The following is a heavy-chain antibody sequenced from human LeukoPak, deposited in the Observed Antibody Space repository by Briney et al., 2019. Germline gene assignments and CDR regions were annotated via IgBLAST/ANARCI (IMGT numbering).Heavy chain of an antibody. CDR2: ISYDGSNK. D-gene: IGHD6-19*01. CDR1: GFTFSSYA. CDR3: ARDRFKTRIAVASLDY. V-gene: IGHV3-30*04. Sequence: GGSLRLSCAASGFTFSSYAMHWLRQAPGKGLEWVAVISYDGSNKYYADSVKGRFTISRDNSKNTLYLQMNSLRAEDTAVYYCARDRFKTRIAVASLDYWGQGTLVTVSS. J-gene: IGHJ4*02.